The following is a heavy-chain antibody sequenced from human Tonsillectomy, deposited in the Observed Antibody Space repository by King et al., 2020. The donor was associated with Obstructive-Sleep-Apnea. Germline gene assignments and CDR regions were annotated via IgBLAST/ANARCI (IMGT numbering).Heavy chain of an antibody. CDR2: TYYSGST. V-gene: IGHV4-30-4*01. J-gene: IGHJ2*01. CDR3: ATVRGVVDWYFDL. CDR1: GGSISDGEYY. Sequence: VQLQESGPGLVKPSQTLSLTCTVSGGSISDGEYYWTWIRQPPGKGLEWIGFTYYSGSTYYNPSLKSRLTILLDTSKNQFSLKLTSVTAADTAVYYCATVRGVVDWYFDLWGRGTLVTVSS. D-gene: IGHD3-10*01.